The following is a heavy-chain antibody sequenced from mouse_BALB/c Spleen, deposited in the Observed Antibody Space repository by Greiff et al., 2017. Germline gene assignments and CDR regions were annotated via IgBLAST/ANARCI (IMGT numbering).Heavy chain of an antibody. V-gene: IGHV1-74*01. CDR3: ANWDDAMDY. CDR1: GYTFTSYW. D-gene: IGHD4-1*01. CDR2: IDPANGNT. J-gene: IGHJ4*01. Sequence: QVQLQQPGAELVKPGASVKLSCKASGYTFTSYWMHWVKQRPGQGLEWIGRIDPANGNTKYDPKFQGKATITADTSSNTAYLQLSSLTSEDTAVYYCANWDDAMDYWGQGTSVTVSS.